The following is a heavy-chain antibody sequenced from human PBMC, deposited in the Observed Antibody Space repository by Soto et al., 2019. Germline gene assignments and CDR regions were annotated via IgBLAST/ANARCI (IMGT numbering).Heavy chain of an antibody. Sequence: GRSPRLSCAAPGFTLSRYWMSWVRQAPGKEQEWVANIKQEGSEKYYVDSVKGRLTISRDNAKNSLYLQMNSLRAEDTAVYYCAIESLELRLLYCSCGSGDHSNLFDIQAQRTMVTVSS. CDR1: GFTLSRYW. CDR3: AIESLELRLLYCSCGSGDHSNLFDI. CDR2: IKQEGSEK. D-gene: IGHD2-15*01. J-gene: IGHJ3*02. V-gene: IGHV3-7*01.